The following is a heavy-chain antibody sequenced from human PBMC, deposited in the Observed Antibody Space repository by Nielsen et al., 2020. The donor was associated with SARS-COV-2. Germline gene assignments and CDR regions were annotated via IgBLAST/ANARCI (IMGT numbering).Heavy chain of an antibody. J-gene: IGHJ4*02. CDR1: GFTFSSYG. CDR3: ARDFSLGDSSCTKGY. V-gene: IGHV3-33*01. Sequence: GESLKISCAASGFTFSSYGMHWVRQAPGKGLEWVAVIWYDGSNKYYADSVKGRFTISRDNSKNTLYLQMNSLRAEDTAVYYCARDFSLGDSSCTKGYWGQGTLVTVSS. D-gene: IGHD3-22*01. CDR2: IWYDGSNK.